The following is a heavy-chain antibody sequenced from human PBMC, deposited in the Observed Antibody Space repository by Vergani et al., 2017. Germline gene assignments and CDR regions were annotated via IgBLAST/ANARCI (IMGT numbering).Heavy chain of an antibody. CDR1: GFTFSIYG. Sequence: QVQLVESGGGVVQPGRSLRLSCAASGFTFSIYGMHWVRQAPGKGLEWVAVISYDGSNKYYADSVKGRFTISRDNSKNTLYLQMHSLRAEDTAVYYCAKDLGPHWPGGFDWWGQGTLVTVSS. V-gene: IGHV3-30*18. CDR2: ISYDGSNK. J-gene: IGHJ4*02. D-gene: IGHD3-16*01. CDR3: AKDLGPHWPGGFDW.